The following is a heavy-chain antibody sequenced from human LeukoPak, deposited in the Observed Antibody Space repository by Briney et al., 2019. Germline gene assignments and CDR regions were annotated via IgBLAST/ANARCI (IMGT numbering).Heavy chain of an antibody. V-gene: IGHV4-39*07. J-gene: IGHJ4*02. CDR2: IYYSGST. CDR3: ARMDSYGPIDY. Sequence: SEALSLTCTVSGGSISSSSYYWGWIRQPPGKGLEWIGSIYYSGSTYYNPSLKSRVTISVDTSKNQFSLKLSSVTAADTAVYYCARMDSYGPIDYWGQGTLVTVSS. D-gene: IGHD5-18*01. CDR1: GGSISSSSYY.